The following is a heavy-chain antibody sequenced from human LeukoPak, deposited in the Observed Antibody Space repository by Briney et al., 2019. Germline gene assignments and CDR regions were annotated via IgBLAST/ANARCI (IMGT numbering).Heavy chain of an antibody. CDR1: GYSISSGYY. CDR2: IYHSGST. CDR3: ARLRDYYYMNV. V-gene: IGHV4-38-2*01. Sequence: SETLSLTCAVSGYSISSGYYWGWIRQPPGKGLEWIGSIYHSGSTYYNPSLKSRVTISVDTSKNQFSLKLGSVTAADTAVYYCARLRDYYYMNVWGKGTTVTVSS. J-gene: IGHJ6*03.